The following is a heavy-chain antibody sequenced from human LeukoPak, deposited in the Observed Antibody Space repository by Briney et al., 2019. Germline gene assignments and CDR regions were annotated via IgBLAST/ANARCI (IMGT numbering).Heavy chain of an antibody. CDR3: ARGHYDILTASYKWTPDY. J-gene: IGHJ4*02. D-gene: IGHD3-9*01. V-gene: IGHV3-21*06. Sequence: GGSLRLSCAASGFTFSTYNMNWVRQAPGKGLEWVSSITSGGTYTYYADSVKGRFTTSRDNAKNSLSLQLSSLRAEDTAVYYCARGHYDILTASYKWTPDYWGQGILVTVSS. CDR1: GFTFSTYN. CDR2: ITSGGTYT.